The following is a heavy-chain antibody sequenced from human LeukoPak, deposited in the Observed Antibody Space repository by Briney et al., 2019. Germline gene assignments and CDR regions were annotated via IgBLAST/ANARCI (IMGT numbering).Heavy chain of an antibody. J-gene: IGHJ5*02. V-gene: IGHV1-69*10. CDR3: GYCSGGSCYSRDWFDP. CDR1: GYTFTGYY. CDR2: IIPTLNIA. D-gene: IGHD2-15*01. Sequence: SVKVSCKAFGYTFTGYYMHWVRQAPGQGLEWMGRIIPTLNIANYAQKFQGRVTITAVKSTSTAYLELSSLRSEDTAVYYCGYCSGGSCYSRDWFDPWGQGTLVTVSS.